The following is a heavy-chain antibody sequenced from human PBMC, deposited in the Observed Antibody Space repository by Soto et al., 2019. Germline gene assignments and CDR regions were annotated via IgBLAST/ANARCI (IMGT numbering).Heavy chain of an antibody. CDR2: IWYDGSNK. Sequence: GGSLRLSCAASGFTFSSYGMHWVRQAPGKGLEWVAVIWYDGSNKYYADSVKGRFTISRDNSKNTLYLQMNSLRAEDTAVYYCARDRKCRIAAAGTGHYYYYMDVWGKGTTVTVSS. CDR3: ARDRKCRIAAAGTGHYYYYMDV. J-gene: IGHJ6*03. V-gene: IGHV3-33*01. D-gene: IGHD6-13*01. CDR1: GFTFSSYG.